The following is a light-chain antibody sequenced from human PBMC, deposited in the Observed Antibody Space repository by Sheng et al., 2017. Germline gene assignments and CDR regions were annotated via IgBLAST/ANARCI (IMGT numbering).Light chain of an antibody. V-gene: IGLV3-21*01. CDR2: DDI. Sequence: FALTQPPSVSVAPGKTAKISCGGNGIGRKSVAWYRQRPGQAPVMVVYDDIDRPSGISERFSGSKSGGTATLTINRVEVGDEADYYCHVFDSSNDHWVFGGGTKLTVL. CDR1: GIGRKS. CDR3: HVFDSSNDHWV. J-gene: IGLJ2*01.